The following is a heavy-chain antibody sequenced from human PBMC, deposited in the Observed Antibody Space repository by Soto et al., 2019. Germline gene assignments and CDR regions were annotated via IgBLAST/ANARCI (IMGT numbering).Heavy chain of an antibody. Sequence: ESVKISCKGSGYSLTSYWISWVRQIPGKGLEWMGRIDPSDSYTNYSPSFQGHVTISADKSISTAYLQWSSLKASDTAMYYCARHMKIFYDSSGYNDAFDIWGQGTMVTVSS. J-gene: IGHJ3*02. CDR3: ARHMKIFYDSSGYNDAFDI. CDR1: GYSLTSYW. D-gene: IGHD3-22*01. CDR2: IDPSDSYT. V-gene: IGHV5-10-1*01.